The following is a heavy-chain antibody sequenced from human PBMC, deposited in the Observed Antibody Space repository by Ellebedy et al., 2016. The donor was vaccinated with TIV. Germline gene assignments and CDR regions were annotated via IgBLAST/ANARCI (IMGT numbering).Heavy chain of an antibody. CDR2: IKQDGSEK. CDR1: GFTFSSYW. Sequence: GGSLRLSCAASGFTFSSYWMSWVRQAPGKGPEWVANIKQDGSEKNYVDSVKGRFTISRDNSKNSLYLQMNSLRTEDTALYYCAKKGGYSYGSPFDYWGQGILVTVSS. CDR3: AKKGGYSYGSPFDY. J-gene: IGHJ4*02. V-gene: IGHV3-7*03. D-gene: IGHD5-18*01.